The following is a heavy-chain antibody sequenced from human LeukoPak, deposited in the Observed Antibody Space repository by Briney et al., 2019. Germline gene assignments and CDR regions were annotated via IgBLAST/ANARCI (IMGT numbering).Heavy chain of an antibody. CDR2: ICASGGST. Sequence: GGSLRLSCAASGFTFNSYAMSWVRQAPGKGLEWVSSICASGGSTYYADSVNGRFTLSRDNSHNTLYLQMNSLRAEDTAVYYCAKHRGVEDSGSYCGIFDYWGQGTLVTVSS. CDR3: AKHRGVEDSGSYCGIFDY. D-gene: IGHD1-26*01. J-gene: IGHJ4*02. V-gene: IGHV3-23*01. CDR1: GFTFNSYA.